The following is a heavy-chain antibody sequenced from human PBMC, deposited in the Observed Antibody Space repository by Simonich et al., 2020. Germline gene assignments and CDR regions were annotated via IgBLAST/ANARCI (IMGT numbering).Heavy chain of an antibody. CDR2: INHSGST. V-gene: IGHV4-34*01. J-gene: IGHJ3*02. Sequence: QVQLQQWGAGLLKPSETLSLTCAVYGGSFSGYYWSWIRQPPGKGLEWIGEINHSGSTNYNPSLKGRVTISVDTSKNQFSRKLSSGTAADTAVYYCARGKGWKNAFDIWGQGTMVTVSS. CDR3: ARGKGWKNAFDI. CDR1: GGSFSGYY. D-gene: IGHD1-1*01.